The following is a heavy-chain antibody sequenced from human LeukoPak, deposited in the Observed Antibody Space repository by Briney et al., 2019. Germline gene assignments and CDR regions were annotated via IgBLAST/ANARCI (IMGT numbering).Heavy chain of an antibody. CDR1: GYSFTGNY. CDR2: IYPRDGST. V-gene: IGHV1-46*01. CDR3: ARDQEAFDY. J-gene: IGHJ4*02. Sequence: ASVKVSCKASGYSFTGNYIHWVRQAPGQGLEWMGMIYPRDGSTSYAQKFQGRVAVTRDTSTSTVHMELSGLRSEDTAVYYCARDQEAFDYWGQGTLVTVSS.